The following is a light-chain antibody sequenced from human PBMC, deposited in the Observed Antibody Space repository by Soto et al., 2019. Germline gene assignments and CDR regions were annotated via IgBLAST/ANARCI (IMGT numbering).Light chain of an antibody. V-gene: IGLV1-40*01. CDR1: SSNIGAGYD. CDR2: GNS. Sequence: QSVLTQPPSVSGAQGQRVTISCTGSSSNIGAGYDVHWYQQLPGTAPKLLIYGNSNRPSGVPDRFSGSKSGTSASLAITGLQAEDEADYYCQSYDSSLSGSWVFGTGTKVTVL. J-gene: IGLJ1*01. CDR3: QSYDSSLSGSWV.